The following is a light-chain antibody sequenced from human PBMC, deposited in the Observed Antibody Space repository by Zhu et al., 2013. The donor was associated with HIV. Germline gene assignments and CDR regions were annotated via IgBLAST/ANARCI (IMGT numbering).Light chain of an antibody. Sequence: SYELTQPPSVSVSPGQTANFTCSGHKLGDKYVSWYQQKPGQSPLLVIFEDNKRPSGIPERFSGSNSGNTATLSISRVEAGDEADYYCQVWDSNSDHYVFGTGTKVTVL. J-gene: IGLJ1*01. CDR1: KLGDKY. CDR3: QVWDSNSDHYV. V-gene: IGLV3-1*01. CDR2: EDN.